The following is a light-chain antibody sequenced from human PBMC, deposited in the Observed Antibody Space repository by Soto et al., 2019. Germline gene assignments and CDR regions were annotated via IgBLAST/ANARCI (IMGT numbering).Light chain of an antibody. V-gene: IGKV3-15*01. CDR3: QQYNNWPYT. Sequence: EIVMTQSPATLSVSPGERATLSCSASQSVSSNLAWYQQKPGQAPRLLIYGASTRATGIPARFSGSGSGTEFTLTISSLQSEDFAVYYCQQYNNWPYTFGQGTKLESK. J-gene: IGKJ2*01. CDR1: QSVSSN. CDR2: GAS.